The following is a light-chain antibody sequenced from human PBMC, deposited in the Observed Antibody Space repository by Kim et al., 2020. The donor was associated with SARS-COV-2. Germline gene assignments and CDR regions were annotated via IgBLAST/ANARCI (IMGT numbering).Light chain of an antibody. CDR2: DVS. V-gene: IGLV2-14*01. CDR1: SSDVGGYSY. J-gene: IGLJ3*02. Sequence: QSALTQPAAVSGSPGQSITISCIGTSSDVGGYSYASWYQQHPGKAPKLMIYDVSKRPSGVSNRFSGSKSGNTASLTISGLRAEDEADYYCSAYTSSTSNWVFGGGTQLTVL. CDR3: SAYTSSTSNWV.